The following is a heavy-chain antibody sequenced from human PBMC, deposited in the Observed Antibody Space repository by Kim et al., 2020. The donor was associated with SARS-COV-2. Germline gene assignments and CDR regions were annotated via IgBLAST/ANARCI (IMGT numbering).Heavy chain of an antibody. CDR1: GGSISSYD. CDR3: AGRALGDYVWGSYPPGAFDI. CDR2: IYYSGST. Sequence: SETLSLTCTVSGGSISSYDWSWIRQPPGKGLEWIGYIYYSGSTNYNPSLKSRVTISVDTSKNQFSLKLSSVTAADTAVYYCAGRALGDYVWGSYPPGAFDIWGQGTMVTVSS. J-gene: IGHJ3*02. D-gene: IGHD3-16*02. V-gene: IGHV4-59*08.